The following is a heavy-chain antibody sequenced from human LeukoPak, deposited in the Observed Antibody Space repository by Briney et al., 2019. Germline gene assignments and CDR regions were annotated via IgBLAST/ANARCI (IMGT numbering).Heavy chain of an antibody. J-gene: IGHJ5*02. CDR1: GFTFSSYW. Sequence: GGSLRLSCAASGFTFSSYWMGWVRQAPGKGLEWVANIKQDGSEKYYVDSVKGRFTISRDNAKNSLYLQMNSLRAEDTAVYYCARMTYYDILTGLPNWFDPWGQGTLVTVSS. D-gene: IGHD3-9*01. CDR2: IKQDGSEK. CDR3: ARMTYYDILTGLPNWFDP. V-gene: IGHV3-7*01.